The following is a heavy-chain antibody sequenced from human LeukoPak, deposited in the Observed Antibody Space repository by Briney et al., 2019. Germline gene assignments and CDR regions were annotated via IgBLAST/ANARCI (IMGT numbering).Heavy chain of an antibody. CDR2: ISSRSYI. V-gene: IGHV3-21*01. J-gene: IGHJ4*02. D-gene: IGHD2-21*02. CDR3: ARGGGDVPIDY. CDR1: GFTFSTYS. Sequence: GGSLRLSCAASGFTFSTYSMNWVRQAPGKGLEWVSSISSRSYIYYADSVKGRFIISRDNAKNSLYLQMNSLRAEDTALYYCARGGGDVPIDYWGQETLVTVSS.